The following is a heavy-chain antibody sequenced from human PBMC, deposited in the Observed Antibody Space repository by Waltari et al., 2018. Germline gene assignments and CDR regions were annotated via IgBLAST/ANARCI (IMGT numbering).Heavy chain of an antibody. D-gene: IGHD6-13*01. CDR1: GFTFRNYA. Sequence: QVQLVESGGGVVQPGKSLRLSCAASGFTFRNYAMHWVRQAPGTGLEWVTVISSDGTYKSYADPVKGRFTISRDNSKNTLFLQMNSLTTEDTALYYCASVAAADFDYWGQGTLVTVSS. CDR3: ASVAAADFDY. V-gene: IGHV3-30-3*01. CDR2: ISSDGTYK. J-gene: IGHJ4*02.